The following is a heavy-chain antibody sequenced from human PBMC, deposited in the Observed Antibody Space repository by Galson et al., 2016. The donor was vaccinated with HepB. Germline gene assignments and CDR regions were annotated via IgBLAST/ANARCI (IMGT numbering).Heavy chain of an antibody. Sequence: SLRLSCAASGFTFNNYGMTWVRQAPGKGLEVVSSISRSGDSTDYAGSVKGRFTISRDNSKNTLSLQMNSLTADDTAIYYCVQGSTAPAVWGKGTTVTVSS. J-gene: IGHJ6*04. CDR2: ISRSGDST. CDR1: GFTFNNYG. V-gene: IGHV3-23*01. D-gene: IGHD1-26*01. CDR3: VQGSTAPAV.